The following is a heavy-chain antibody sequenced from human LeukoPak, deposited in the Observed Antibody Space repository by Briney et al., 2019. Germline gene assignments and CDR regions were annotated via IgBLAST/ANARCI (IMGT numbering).Heavy chain of an antibody. D-gene: IGHD3-3*01. V-gene: IGHV4-38-2*02. J-gene: IGHJ6*03. Sequence: SGTLSLTCTVSGYSISSGYYWGWIRQPPGKGLEWIGSIYHSGSTYYNPSLKSRVTISVDTSKNRFSLKLSSVTAADTAVYYCAREGIFGVVTYYYYYYYMDVWGKGTTVTVSS. CDR1: GYSISSGYY. CDR2: IYHSGST. CDR3: AREGIFGVVTYYYYYYYMDV.